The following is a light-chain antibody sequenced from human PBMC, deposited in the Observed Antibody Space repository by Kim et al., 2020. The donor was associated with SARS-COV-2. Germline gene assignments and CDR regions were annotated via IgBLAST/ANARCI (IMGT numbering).Light chain of an antibody. CDR3: QKYGRAPST. J-gene: IGKJ5*01. CDR2: GAS. V-gene: IGKV3-20*01. CDR1: QSFTSSY. Sequence: EIVLTQSPDTLSLSPGERATLSCRASQSFTSSYLAWYQQKPGQAPRLLIYGASSRATGIPDRFSGSGSGTDFTLIISRLEPEDLAVYYCQKYGRAPSTFVPGRRREIK.